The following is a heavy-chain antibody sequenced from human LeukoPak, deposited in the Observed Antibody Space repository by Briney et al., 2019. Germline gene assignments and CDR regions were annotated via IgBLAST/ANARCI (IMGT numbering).Heavy chain of an antibody. D-gene: IGHD1-26*01. Sequence: GGSLRLSCAASGFTFSSYSMNWVRQAPGKGLEWVSYISSSSSTIYYADSVKGRFTISRDNAKNSLYLQMNSLRAEDTAVYYCATQIVGALDYWGQGTLVTVSS. J-gene: IGHJ4*02. CDR1: GFTFSSYS. CDR3: ATQIVGALDY. CDR2: ISSSSSTI. V-gene: IGHV3-48*01.